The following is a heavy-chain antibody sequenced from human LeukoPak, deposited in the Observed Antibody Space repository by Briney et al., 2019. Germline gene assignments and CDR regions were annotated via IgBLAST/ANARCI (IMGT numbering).Heavy chain of an antibody. Sequence: ASVKVSCKASGYTFTNYHINWVRQAPGQGLEWMGWMNPNNGDSGYAQKFQGRVTITRDTSISTSYMELRSLRSGDTAVYFCARTTSFTASGYDYWGQGTLVTVSS. J-gene: IGHJ4*02. CDR2: MNPNNGDS. D-gene: IGHD6-25*01. CDR1: GYTFTNYH. CDR3: ARTTSFTASGYDY. V-gene: IGHV1-8*03.